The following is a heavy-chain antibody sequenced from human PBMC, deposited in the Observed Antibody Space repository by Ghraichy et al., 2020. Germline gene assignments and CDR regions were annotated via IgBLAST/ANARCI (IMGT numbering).Heavy chain of an antibody. CDR3: ARGNSGSYFDY. CDR1: GFTFSSYS. D-gene: IGHD1-26*01. Sequence: GESLNISCAASGFTFSSYSMNWVRQAPGKGLEWVSSISSSSSYIYYADSVKGRFTISRDNAKNSLYLQMNSLRAEDTAVYYCARGNSGSYFDYWGQGTLVTVSS. CDR2: ISSSSSYI. J-gene: IGHJ4*02. V-gene: IGHV3-21*01.